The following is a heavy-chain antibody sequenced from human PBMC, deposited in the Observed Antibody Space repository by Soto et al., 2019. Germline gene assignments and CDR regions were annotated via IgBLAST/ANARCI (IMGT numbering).Heavy chain of an antibody. D-gene: IGHD6-13*01. CDR2: IHARDSDT. V-gene: IGHV5-51*01. CDR3: ARQGGSSSWYSWFDP. CDR1: GYSFANYW. J-gene: IGHJ5*02. Sequence: HGESLKISCNGSGYSFANYWIVWVRHLPGKGLEWMGVIHARDSDTRYSASSQGRVTFSVDKSINTAYLQWGSLTSSDSAMYYCARQGGSSSWYSWFDPWGQGTLVTVSS.